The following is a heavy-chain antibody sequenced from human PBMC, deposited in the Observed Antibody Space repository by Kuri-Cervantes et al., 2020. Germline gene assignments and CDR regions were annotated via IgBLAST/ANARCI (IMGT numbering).Heavy chain of an antibody. V-gene: IGHV4-34*01. D-gene: IGHD1-1*01. J-gene: IGHJ4*02. CDR3: ARWTQTTGSFDY. CDR2: INHSGST. CDR1: GGSFSGYY. Sequence: SQTLSLTCAVYGGSFSGYYWSWIRQPPGKGLEWIGEINHSGSTNYNPSLKSRVTMSTDTSKTQFSLRLDSLTTADTAVYYCARWTQTTGSFDYWGRGTLVTVSS.